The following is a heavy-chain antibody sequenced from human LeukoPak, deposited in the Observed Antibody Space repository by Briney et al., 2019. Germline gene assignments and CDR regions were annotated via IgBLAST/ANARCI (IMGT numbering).Heavy chain of an antibody. J-gene: IGHJ5*02. Sequence: PGGSLKLSCAASGFTFSSYSMNWVRQAPGKGLEWVSYISSSCSTIYYADSVKGRFTISRDNAKNSLYLQMNSLRAEDTAVYYCASSLLLYMVRSPFDPWGQGTLVTVSS. D-gene: IGHD3-10*01. V-gene: IGHV3-48*01. CDR1: GFTFSSYS. CDR2: ISSSCSTI. CDR3: ASSLLLYMVRSPFDP.